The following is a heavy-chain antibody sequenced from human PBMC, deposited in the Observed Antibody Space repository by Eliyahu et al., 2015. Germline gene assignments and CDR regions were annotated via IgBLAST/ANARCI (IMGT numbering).Heavy chain of an antibody. CDR3: ASWVGAVDGMDV. J-gene: IGHJ6*02. Sequence: QVQLQQWGAGLLKPSETLSLTCAVYGGSFSGYYWSWIRQPPGKGLEWIGEINHSGSTNYNPSLKSRVTISVDTSKNQFSLKLSSVTAADTAVYYCASWVGAVDGMDVWGQGTTVTVSS. CDR2: INHSGST. V-gene: IGHV4-34*01. CDR1: GGSFSGYY. D-gene: IGHD3-16*01.